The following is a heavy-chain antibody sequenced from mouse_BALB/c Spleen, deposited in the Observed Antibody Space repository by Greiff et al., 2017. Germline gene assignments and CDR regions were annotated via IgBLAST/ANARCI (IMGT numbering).Heavy chain of an antibody. CDR1: GYTFTNYC. CDR2: IYPGGGYT. V-gene: IGHV1-63*02. CDR3: ARLLGNAMDY. J-gene: IGHJ4*01. D-gene: IGHD1-1*01. Sequence: VQLQQSGAELVRPGTSVKISCTASGYTFTNYCLGWVKQRPGHGLEWIGDIYPGGGYTNYTEKFKGTATLTADTSSSTAYMQLSSLTSEDTAVYFSARLLGNAMDYWGQGTSVTVSA.